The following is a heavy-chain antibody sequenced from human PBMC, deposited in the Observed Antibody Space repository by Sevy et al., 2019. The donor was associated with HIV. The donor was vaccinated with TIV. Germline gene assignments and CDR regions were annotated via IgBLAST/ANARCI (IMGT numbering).Heavy chain of an antibody. CDR1: GGSISSSSYY. J-gene: IGHJ4*02. CDR3: ARQAVANWGGHFDY. V-gene: IGHV4-39*01. D-gene: IGHD7-27*01. CDR2: IYYSGST. Sequence: SETLSLTCTVSGGSISSSSYYWGWIRQPPGKGLEWIGSIYYSGSTYYNPSLKGRFTISVDTSKNQFSLKLSSVTAADTAVYYCARQAVANWGGHFDYWGQGTLVTVSS.